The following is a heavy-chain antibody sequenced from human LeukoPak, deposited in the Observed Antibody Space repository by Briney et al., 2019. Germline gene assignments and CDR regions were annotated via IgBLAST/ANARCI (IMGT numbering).Heavy chain of an antibody. D-gene: IGHD2-15*01. CDR2: IWYDGSNK. CDR3: ARDLASRAGDY. V-gene: IGHV3-33*01. CDR1: GFTFSSYG. Sequence: GGSLRLSCAASGFTFSSYGMHWVRQAPGKGLEWVAVIWYDGSNKYYADSVKGRFTISRDNSKNTLYLQMNSLRAEDTAVYYCARDLASRAGDYWGQGTLVTVSS. J-gene: IGHJ4*02.